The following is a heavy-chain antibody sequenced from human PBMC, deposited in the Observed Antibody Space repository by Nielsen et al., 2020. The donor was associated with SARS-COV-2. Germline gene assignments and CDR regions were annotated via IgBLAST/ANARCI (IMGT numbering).Heavy chain of an antibody. CDR1: GFTFSDYY. CDR3: ARERVVTPYYYYYGMDV. CDR2: ISSSSSYT. J-gene: IGHJ6*02. D-gene: IGHD4-23*01. V-gene: IGHV3-11*05. Sequence: GEFLKISCAASGFTFSDYYMSWIRQAPGKGLEWVSYISSSSSYTNYADSVKGRFTISRDNAKNSLYLQMNSLRAEDTAVYYCARERVVTPYYYYYGMDVWGQGTTVTVSS.